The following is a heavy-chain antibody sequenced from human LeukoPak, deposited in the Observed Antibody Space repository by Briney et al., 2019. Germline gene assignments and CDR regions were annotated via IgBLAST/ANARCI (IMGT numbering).Heavy chain of an antibody. Sequence: PSETLSLTCTVSGGSISSGGYYWSWIRQPPGKGLEWIGYIYHSGSTYYNPSLKSRVTISVDRSKNQFSLKLSSVTAADTAVYYCAREASFGAVTYYFDYWGQGTLVTVSS. CDR1: GGSISSGGYY. CDR3: AREASFGAVTYYFDY. V-gene: IGHV4-30-2*01. CDR2: IYHSGST. D-gene: IGHD3-3*01. J-gene: IGHJ4*02.